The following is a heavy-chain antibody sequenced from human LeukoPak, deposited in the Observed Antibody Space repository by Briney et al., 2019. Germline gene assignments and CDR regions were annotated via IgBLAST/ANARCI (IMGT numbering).Heavy chain of an antibody. CDR3: LTLSGSHRRPY. Sequence: GASVKVSCKASGGTFSSYAISWVRQAPGQGLEWMGGIIPIFGTANYAQKFQGRVTITADESTSTAYMELSSLRSEDTAVYYCLTLSGSHRRPYWGQGTLVTVSS. CDR2: IIPIFGTA. V-gene: IGHV1-69*13. D-gene: IGHD3-22*01. CDR1: GGTFSSYA. J-gene: IGHJ4*02.